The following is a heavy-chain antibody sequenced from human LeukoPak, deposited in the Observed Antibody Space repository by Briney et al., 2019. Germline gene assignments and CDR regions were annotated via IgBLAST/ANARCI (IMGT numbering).Heavy chain of an antibody. Sequence: GGSLRLSCAASGFTFTSYAMSWVRQAPGKGLEWASAISGSGGNTYYADSVKGRFTISRDDSKNTLSLQMNSLRAEDTAVYYCAKARGIQLWFLDYWGQGTLVTVSS. CDR1: GFTFTSYA. J-gene: IGHJ4*02. V-gene: IGHV3-23*01. CDR3: AKARGIQLWFLDY. CDR2: ISGSGGNT. D-gene: IGHD5-18*01.